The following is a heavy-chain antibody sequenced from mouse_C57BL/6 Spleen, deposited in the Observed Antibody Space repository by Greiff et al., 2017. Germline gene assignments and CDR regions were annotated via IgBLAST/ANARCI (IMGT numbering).Heavy chain of an antibody. D-gene: IGHD1-1*01. CDR1: GFTFSSYA. Sequence: DVQLVESGEGLVKTGGSLKLSCAASGFTFSSYAMSWVRQTPEKRLEWVAYIRSGGDYSYYADTVKGRFTISRANARNTLYLQMSSLKSEDTAMYYCTRDVGSTHWYFDVWGTGTTVTVSS. V-gene: IGHV5-9-1*02. CDR3: TRDVGSTHWYFDV. J-gene: IGHJ1*03. CDR2: IRSGGDYS.